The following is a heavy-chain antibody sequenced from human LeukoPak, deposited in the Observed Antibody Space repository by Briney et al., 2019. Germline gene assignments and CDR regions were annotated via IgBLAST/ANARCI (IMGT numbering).Heavy chain of an antibody. CDR3: ARSYCSSTICFPMDY. CDR1: GFTFSSYA. CDR2: INHSGST. D-gene: IGHD2-2*01. V-gene: IGHV4-34*01. J-gene: IGHJ4*02. Sequence: GSLRLSCAASGFTFSSYAMSWIRQPPGKGLEWIGEINHSGSTNYNPSLKSRVTISVDTSKNQFSLKLSSVTAADTAVYYCARSYCSSTICFPMDYWGQGTLVTVSS.